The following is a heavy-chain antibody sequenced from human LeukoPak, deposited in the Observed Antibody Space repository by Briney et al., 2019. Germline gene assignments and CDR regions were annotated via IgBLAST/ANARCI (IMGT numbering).Heavy chain of an antibody. J-gene: IGHJ3*02. CDR1: GFTFSSYV. CDR3: ARGGAFDI. CDR2: ISGTGVGT. D-gene: IGHD3-16*01. V-gene: IGHV3-23*01. Sequence: PGGSLRLSCAASGFTFSSYVMNWVRQAPGKGLEWVSGISGTGVGTYHADSVKGRLTISRDNFKSTLYLQMNSLRTEDTAVYYCARGGAFDIWGQGTMVTVSS.